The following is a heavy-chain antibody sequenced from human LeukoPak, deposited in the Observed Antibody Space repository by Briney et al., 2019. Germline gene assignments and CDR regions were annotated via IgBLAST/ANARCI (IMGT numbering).Heavy chain of an antibody. CDR1: GFTFSSYS. Sequence: PGGSLRLSCAASGFTFSSYSMNWVRQAPGKGLEWVSSISSSSSYIYYADSVKGRFTISRDNAKNSLYLQMNSLRAEDTAVYYCARDPLDSSGWYAPSNWFDPWGQGTLVTVSS. J-gene: IGHJ5*02. CDR3: ARDPLDSSGWYAPSNWFDP. D-gene: IGHD6-19*01. CDR2: ISSSSSYI. V-gene: IGHV3-21*01.